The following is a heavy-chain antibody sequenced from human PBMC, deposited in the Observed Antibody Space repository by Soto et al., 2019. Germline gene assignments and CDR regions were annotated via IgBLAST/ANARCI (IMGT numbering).Heavy chain of an antibody. D-gene: IGHD6-19*01. CDR3: ARLAPVRSGWEGPPRDYFDY. V-gene: IGHV4-59*08. J-gene: IGHJ4*02. CDR1: GGSISSYY. Sequence: SETLSLTCTVSGGSISSYYWSWIRQPPGKGLEWIGYIYYSGSTNYNPSLKSRVTISVDTSKNQFSLKLSSVTAADTAVYYCARLAPVRSGWEGPPRDYFDYWGQGTLVTVSS. CDR2: IYYSGST.